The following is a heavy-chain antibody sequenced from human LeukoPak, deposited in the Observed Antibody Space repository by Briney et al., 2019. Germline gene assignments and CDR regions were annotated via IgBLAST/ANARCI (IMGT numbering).Heavy chain of an antibody. CDR1: GGSISSSGYY. CDR2: IYYSGST. Sequence: SETLSLTCTASGGSISSSGYYWGWIRQPPGKGLEWIGSIYYSGSTYYNPSLKSRVTISVDTSKNQFSLKLGSVTAADTAVYYCARGTALTKNFDYWGQGTLVTVSS. V-gene: IGHV4-39*01. CDR3: ARGTALTKNFDY. J-gene: IGHJ4*02. D-gene: IGHD1-14*01.